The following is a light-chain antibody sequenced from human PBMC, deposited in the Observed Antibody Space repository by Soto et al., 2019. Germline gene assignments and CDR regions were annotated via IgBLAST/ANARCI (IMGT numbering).Light chain of an antibody. CDR2: GAS. V-gene: IGKV3D-15*01. Sequence: EIVMTQSPATLSVSPGERATLSCRASQTVSSKLAWYQQKPGQAPRLLIYGASTRATGIPDRFSGSGSGTHFTLTISRLEPGDFAVYYCQQYNNWPPITFGQGTRLEV. CDR1: QTVSSK. J-gene: IGKJ5*01. CDR3: QQYNNWPPIT.